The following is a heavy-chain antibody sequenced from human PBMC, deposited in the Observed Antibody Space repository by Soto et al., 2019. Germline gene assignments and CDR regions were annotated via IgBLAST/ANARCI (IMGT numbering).Heavy chain of an antibody. CDR3: ARDREAGYNFYYGMDV. Sequence: ASETLSFTCSVSGADINTYSWTWIRQPAGKGLEWIGRIYTSASINYNPSLRGRVTLSVDTSTNQVSLKLASVTAADTAVYYCARDREAGYNFYYGMDVWGQGTTVTVSS. J-gene: IGHJ6*02. D-gene: IGHD6-19*01. CDR1: GADINTYS. CDR2: IYTSASI. V-gene: IGHV4-4*07.